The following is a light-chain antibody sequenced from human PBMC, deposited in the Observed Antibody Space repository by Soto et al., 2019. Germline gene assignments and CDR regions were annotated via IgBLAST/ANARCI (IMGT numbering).Light chain of an antibody. J-gene: IGKJ1*01. CDR2: GAS. V-gene: IGKV3-20*01. CDR3: QQYVSSWT. Sequence: EILLTQSPGTLSLSPGERATLSCRASQSVSSSYLAWYQQKPGQAPRLHIYGASSRATGIPDRFSGSGSGTDFTLTISRLEPEDFAVYYCQQYVSSWTFGQGTKVE. CDR1: QSVSSSY.